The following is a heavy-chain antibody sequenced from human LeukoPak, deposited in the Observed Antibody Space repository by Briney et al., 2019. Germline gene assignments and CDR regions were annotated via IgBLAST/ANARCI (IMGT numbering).Heavy chain of an antibody. V-gene: IGHV4-59*01. CDR1: GGSISSYY. J-gene: IGHJ4*02. CDR3: ARSLGGRIYYDSSGYSLDY. Sequence: PSETLSLTCTVSGGSISSYYWSWTRQPPGKGLEWIGYIYYSGSTNYNPSLKSRVTISVDPSKNQFSLKLSSVTAADTAVYYCARSLGGRIYYDSSGYSLDYWGQGTLVTVSS. D-gene: IGHD3-22*01. CDR2: IYYSGST.